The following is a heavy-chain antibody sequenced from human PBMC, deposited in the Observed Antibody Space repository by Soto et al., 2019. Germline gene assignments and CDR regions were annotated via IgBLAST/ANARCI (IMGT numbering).Heavy chain of an antibody. CDR3: AKALTISGTTDYYYGMDV. CDR1: GFTFNNYA. Sequence: GGSLRLSCVASGFTFNNYAMDWVRQAPGKGLEWVAVISYDGSLKKYADSVKGRFTISRDNSKNTLYLEMKSLRGEDTALYYCAKALTISGTTDYYYGMDVWGQGTTGTVS. D-gene: IGHD1-20*01. V-gene: IGHV3-30*18. J-gene: IGHJ6*02. CDR2: ISYDGSLK.